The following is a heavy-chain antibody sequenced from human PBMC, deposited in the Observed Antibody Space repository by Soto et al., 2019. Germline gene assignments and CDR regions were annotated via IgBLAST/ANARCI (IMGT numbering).Heavy chain of an antibody. CDR1: GYTFSNYG. CDR3: AGESSGYPRDP. V-gene: IGHV1-18*01. D-gene: IGHD3-22*01. Sequence: QLVQSGAEVKKPGASVNVSCKASGYTFSNYGISWVRQAPGQGLEWMGWISAYNGDTKYAQKFQGRVTMTTDTSTSTAYMEVTSLTSDDTAVYYCAGESSGYPRDPWGHGTLVTVSS. CDR2: ISAYNGDT. J-gene: IGHJ5*02.